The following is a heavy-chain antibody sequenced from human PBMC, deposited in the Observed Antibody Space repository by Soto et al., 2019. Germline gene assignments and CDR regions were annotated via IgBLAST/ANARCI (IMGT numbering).Heavy chain of an antibody. J-gene: IGHJ4*02. CDR3: ARELLGKDSGTTGHVDY. V-gene: IGHV1-69*01. D-gene: IGHD3-10*01. CDR1: GGTFSSYA. Sequence: QVQLVQSGAEVKKPGSSVKVSCKASGGTFSSYAISWVRQAPGQGLEWMGGIIPIFGTANYAQKFQGRVTITADEATSTAYMELSSLRSEDTAVYYGARELLGKDSGTTGHVDYWGQGTLVTVSS. CDR2: IIPIFGTA.